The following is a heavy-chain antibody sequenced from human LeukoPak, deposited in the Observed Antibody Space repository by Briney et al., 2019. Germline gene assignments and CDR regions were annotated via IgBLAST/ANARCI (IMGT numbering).Heavy chain of an antibody. CDR3: ASAYGSGSPDYYYYMDV. D-gene: IGHD3-10*01. CDR2: IYSGGST. CDR1: GFTVSSNY. J-gene: IGHJ6*03. Sequence: GGSLRLSCAASGFTVSSNYMSWVRQAPGKGLEWVSVIYSGGSTYYADSVRGRFTISRDNSKNTLYLQMSSLRAEDTAVYYCASAYGSGSPDYYYYMDVWGKGTTVTISS. V-gene: IGHV3-66*01.